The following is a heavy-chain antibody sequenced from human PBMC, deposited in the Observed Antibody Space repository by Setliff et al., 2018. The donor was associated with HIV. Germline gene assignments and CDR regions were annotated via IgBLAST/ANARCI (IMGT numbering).Heavy chain of an antibody. J-gene: IGHJ6*03. V-gene: IGHV4-61*02. CDR3: ARDKGYYYMDV. CDR1: GVSISSGSYY. Sequence: TSETLSLTCTVSGVSISSGSYYWSWIRQSAGKGLERIGRIYTSGSTNDNPSLKSRITISVDTSNNQFSLRLSSVTAADTAVYYCARDKGYYYMDVWGKGITVTVSS. CDR2: IYTSGST.